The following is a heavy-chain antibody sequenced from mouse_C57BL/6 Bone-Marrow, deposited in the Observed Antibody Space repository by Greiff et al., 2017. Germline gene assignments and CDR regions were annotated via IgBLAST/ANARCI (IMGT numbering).Heavy chain of an antibody. J-gene: IGHJ1*03. D-gene: IGHD1-1*01. Sequence: VLLQQSGPELVKPGASVKISCKASGYTFTDYYMNWVKQSPGKSLEWIGDINPNNGGTSYNQKFKGKATLTVDKSSSTAYMELRSLTSEDSADYYCARGGSYYGSSHWYFDVWGTGTTVTVSS. CDR2: INPNNGGT. CDR1: GYTFTDYY. V-gene: IGHV1-26*01. CDR3: ARGGSYYGSSHWYFDV.